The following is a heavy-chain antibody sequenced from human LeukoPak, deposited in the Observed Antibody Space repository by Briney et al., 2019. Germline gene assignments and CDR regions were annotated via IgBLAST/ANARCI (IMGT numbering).Heavy chain of an antibody. CDR1: GGSLTSSSYY. CDR2: IYYSGST. CDR3: ARAGLPRRGDWFDP. Sequence: SETLSLTCTVSGGSLTSSSYYWGWIRQPPGKGLEWIGSIYYSGSTNYNPSLKSRVTISVDTSKNQFSLKLSSVTAADTAVYYCARAGLPRRGDWFDPWGQGTLVTVSS. D-gene: IGHD3-10*01. V-gene: IGHV4-39*07. J-gene: IGHJ5*02.